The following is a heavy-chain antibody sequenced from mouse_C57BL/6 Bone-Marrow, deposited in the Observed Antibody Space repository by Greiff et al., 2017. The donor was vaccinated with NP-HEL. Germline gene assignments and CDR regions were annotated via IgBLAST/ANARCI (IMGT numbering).Heavy chain of an antibody. V-gene: IGHV1-75*01. D-gene: IGHD2-4*01. J-gene: IGHJ4*01. CDR3: ARNDYPSYYARDY. CDR2: IFPGSGST. CDR1: GYTFTDYY. Sequence: VQLVESGPELVKPGASVKISCKASGYTFTDYYINWVKQRPGQGLEWIGWIFPGSGSTYYNEKFKGKATLTVDKSSSTAYMLLSSLTSEDSAVYFCARNDYPSYYARDYWGQGTSVTVSS.